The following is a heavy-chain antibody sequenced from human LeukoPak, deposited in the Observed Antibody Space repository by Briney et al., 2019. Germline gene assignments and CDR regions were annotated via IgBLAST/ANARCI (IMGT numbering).Heavy chain of an antibody. CDR1: GVPFSNYY. CDR3: TRAVAGHPD. D-gene: IGHD6-19*01. V-gene: IGHV4-34*01. J-gene: IGHJ4*02. Sequence: SGTLSLTCAVSGVPFSNYYWSWVRQSPTKGLEWIGEINHSGYTNYNPSLKSRVTISIDTSKNQFSLMVTSVTAADTGVYYCTRAVAGHPDWGQGTLVTVSS. CDR2: INHSGYT.